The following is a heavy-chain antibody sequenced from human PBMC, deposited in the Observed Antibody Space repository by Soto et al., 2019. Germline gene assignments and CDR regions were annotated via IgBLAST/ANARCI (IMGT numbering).Heavy chain of an antibody. CDR2: INHSGST. CDR3: ARGRADIVVVPAAYYYYYYGMDV. Sequence: PSETLSLTCAVYGGSFSGYYWSWIRQPPGKGLEWIGEINHSGSTNYNPSLKSRVTISVDTSKNQFSLKLSSVTAADTAVYYCARGRADIVVVPAAYYYYYYGMDVWCQGPTVT. J-gene: IGHJ6*02. CDR1: GGSFSGYY. D-gene: IGHD2-2*01. V-gene: IGHV4-34*01.